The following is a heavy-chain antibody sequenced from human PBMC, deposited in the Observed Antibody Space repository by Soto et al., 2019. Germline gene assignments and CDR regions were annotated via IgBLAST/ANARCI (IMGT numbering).Heavy chain of an antibody. J-gene: IGHJ1*01. Sequence: QPGGSLRLSCAASGFTFSNYWMSWVRQAPGKGLEWVANIKQDGSVKYYVNSVKGRSTISRENAENPLFLQMNGLRAEETAVYYCVRAIAAADSAWGQGTLVTVSS. CDR1: GFTFSNYW. V-gene: IGHV3-7*01. CDR2: IKQDGSVK. D-gene: IGHD6-13*01. CDR3: VRAIAAADSA.